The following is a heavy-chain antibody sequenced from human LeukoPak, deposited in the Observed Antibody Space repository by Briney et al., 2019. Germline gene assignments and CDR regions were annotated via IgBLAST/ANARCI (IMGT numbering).Heavy chain of an antibody. CDR3: ATVPRPRLCFGEHENNWFDP. D-gene: IGHD3-10*01. CDR2: IIPIFGTA. V-gene: IGHV1-69*06. CDR1: GGTFSSYA. J-gene: IGHJ5*02. Sequence: ASVKVSCKASGGTFSSYAISWVRQAPGQGLEWMGGIIPIFGTANYAQKFQGRVTITADKTTSTAYMELSSLRTENTAVYYCATVPRPRLCFGEHENNWFDPRDQGTLVTVSS.